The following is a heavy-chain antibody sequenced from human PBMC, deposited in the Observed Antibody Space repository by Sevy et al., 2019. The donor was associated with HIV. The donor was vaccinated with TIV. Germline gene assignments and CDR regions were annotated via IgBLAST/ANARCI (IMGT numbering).Heavy chain of an antibody. V-gene: IGHV3-30*18. J-gene: IGHJ4*02. CDR3: AKDAYSGSYYVDY. D-gene: IGHD1-26*01. Sequence: GGFLRLSCAASGFTFSSYGMHWVRQAPGKGLEWVAVISYDGSNKYYADSVKGRFTISRDNSKNTLYLQMNSLRAEDTAVYYCAKDAYSGSYYVDYWGQGTLVTVSS. CDR2: ISYDGSNK. CDR1: GFTFSSYG.